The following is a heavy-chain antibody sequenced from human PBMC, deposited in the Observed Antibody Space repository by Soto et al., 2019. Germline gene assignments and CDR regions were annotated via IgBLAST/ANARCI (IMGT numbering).Heavy chain of an antibody. J-gene: IGHJ4*02. Sequence: QVQLQESGPGLVKPSQTLSLTCTVSGGSISSGGYYWSWIRQHPGKGLEWIGYIYYSGSTYYNPSLKSRVTISVDTSKNQFSLKLSSVTAADTAVYYCARSRRSMTTVTTTHDYWGQGTLVTVSS. CDR2: IYYSGST. CDR1: GGSISSGGYY. V-gene: IGHV4-31*03. D-gene: IGHD4-17*01. CDR3: ARSRRSMTTVTTTHDY.